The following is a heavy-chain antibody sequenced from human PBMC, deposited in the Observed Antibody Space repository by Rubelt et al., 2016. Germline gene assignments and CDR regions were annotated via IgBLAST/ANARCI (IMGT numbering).Heavy chain of an antibody. CDR1: GGSISSSSYY. J-gene: IGHJ6*02. Sequence: QLQLQESGPGLVKPSETLSLTCTVSGGSISSSSYYWGWIRQPPGKGLEWIGSIYYSGSTYHNPSLKSGVTISVVTSKNQFPLKRGSVTAADTAVYYWAGLANWNSFRSFYYGMDVWGQGTTVTVSS. CDR3: AGLANWNSFRSFYYGMDV. V-gene: IGHV4-39*01. D-gene: IGHD1-7*01. CDR2: IYYSGST.